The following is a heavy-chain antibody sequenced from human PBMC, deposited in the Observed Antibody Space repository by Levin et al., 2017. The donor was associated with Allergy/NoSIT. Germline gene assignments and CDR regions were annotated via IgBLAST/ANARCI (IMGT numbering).Heavy chain of an antibody. V-gene: IGHV1-69*02. J-gene: IGHJ6*02. CDR1: GGTFSNAT. CDR3: GRSTQDHLAGLTAPVRHDVCRGVDV. Sequence: SVKVSCKASGGTFSNATINWVRQAPGQGLEWMGRIFPMLGITNFARKFQDRVTVTADTHTNTAYIELSSLRSDDSAIYYCGRSTQDHLAGLTAPVRHDVCRGVDVWGQGTTVTVSS. CDR2: IFPMLGIT. D-gene: IGHD3-9*01.